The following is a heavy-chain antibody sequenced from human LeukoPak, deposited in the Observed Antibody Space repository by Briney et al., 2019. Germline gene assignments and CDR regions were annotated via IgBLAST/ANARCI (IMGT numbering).Heavy chain of an antibody. CDR3: ARVSLPSEYSGNFDY. CDR2: IIPIFGTA. V-gene: IGHV1-69*13. D-gene: IGHD1-26*01. Sequence: SVKVSCKASGGTFSSYAISWVRQAPGQGLEWMGGIIPIFGTANYAQKFQGRVTITADESTSTAYMELSSLRSEDTAVYYCARVSLPSEYSGNFDYWGQGTLVTVSS. J-gene: IGHJ4*02. CDR1: GGTFSSYA.